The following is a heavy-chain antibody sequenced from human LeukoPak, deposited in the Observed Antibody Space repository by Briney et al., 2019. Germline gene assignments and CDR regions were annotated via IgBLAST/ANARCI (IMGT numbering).Heavy chain of an antibody. CDR3: AKGDHGDYWYLDL. CDR1: GFSFSTYG. J-gene: IGHJ2*01. CDR2: VSYDGSYK. Sequence: GGSLRLSCAASGFSFSTYGMHWVRQGPGKGLEWVAAVSYDGSYKYYTYSVKARFTISRANSKNTLDLQMNSLRPEDTAVFYCAKGDHGDYWYLDLWGRGTLVSVSS. V-gene: IGHV3-30*18. D-gene: IGHD4-17*01.